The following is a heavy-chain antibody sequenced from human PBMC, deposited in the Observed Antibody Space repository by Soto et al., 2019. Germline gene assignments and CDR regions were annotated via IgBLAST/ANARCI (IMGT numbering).Heavy chain of an antibody. CDR1: GFTFSSYS. D-gene: IGHD3-9*01. CDR2: ISSSSYI. J-gene: IGHJ3*02. CDR3: ARFTTDDILTGYYFDAFDI. Sequence: GGSLRLSCAASGFTFSSYSMNWVRQAPGKGLEWVSSISSSSYIYYADSVKGRFTISRDNAKNSLYLQMNSLRAEDTAVYYCARFTTDDILTGYYFDAFDIWGQGTMVTVSS. V-gene: IGHV3-21*01.